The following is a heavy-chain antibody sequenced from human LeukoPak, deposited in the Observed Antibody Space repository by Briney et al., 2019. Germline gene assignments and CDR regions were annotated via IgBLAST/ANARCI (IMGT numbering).Heavy chain of an antibody. J-gene: IGHJ6*03. V-gene: IGHV1-69*13. CDR1: GGTFSSYA. Sequence: EASVKVSCKASGGTFSSYAISWVRQAPGQGLEWMGGIIPIFGTANYAQKFQGRVTITADESTSTAYMELSSLRSEDTGVYYCAREGAAAVGNYYYYMDVWGKGTTVTVSS. D-gene: IGHD6-13*01. CDR2: IIPIFGTA. CDR3: AREGAAAVGNYYYYMDV.